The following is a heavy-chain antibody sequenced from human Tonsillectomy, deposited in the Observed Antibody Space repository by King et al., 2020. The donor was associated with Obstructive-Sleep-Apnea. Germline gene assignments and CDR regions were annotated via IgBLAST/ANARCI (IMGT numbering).Heavy chain of an antibody. V-gene: IGHV4-39*07. J-gene: IGHJ5*02. Sequence: PLQESGPGLVKPSETLSLTCTVSGDSISSSSYYWGWIRQPPGKGLEWIGSIYYSGNTYYNPSLKSRVTISVDTSKNQFSLKLSSVTAADTAVYYCATRDGYTASWFDPWGQGTLVTVSS. CDR2: IYYSGNT. CDR3: ATRDGYTASWFDP. CDR1: GDSISSSSYY. D-gene: IGHD5-24*01.